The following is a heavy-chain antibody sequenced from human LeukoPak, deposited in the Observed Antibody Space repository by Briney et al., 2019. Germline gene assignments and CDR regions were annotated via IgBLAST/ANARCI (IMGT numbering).Heavy chain of an antibody. D-gene: IGHD2/OR15-2a*01. Sequence: SETLSLTCAVYGGSFSGYYWSWIRQPPGEGLEWIGEINHSGSTNYNPSLKSRVTISVDTSKNQFSLKLSSVTAADTAVYYCATGYSMYYFDYWGQGTLVTVSS. CDR2: INHSGST. J-gene: IGHJ4*02. V-gene: IGHV4-34*01. CDR3: ATGYSMYYFDY. CDR1: GGSFSGYY.